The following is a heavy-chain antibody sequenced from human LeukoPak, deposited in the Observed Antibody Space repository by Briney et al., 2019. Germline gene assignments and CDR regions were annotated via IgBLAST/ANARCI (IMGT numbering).Heavy chain of an antibody. Sequence: KPSETLSLTCAVYGGSFSGYYWSWIRQPPGKGLEWIGEINHSGSTNYNPSLKSRVTISVDTSKNQFSLKLSSVTAADTAVYYCARDGFRGEGDWFDPWGQGTLVTVSS. J-gene: IGHJ5*02. V-gene: IGHV4-34*01. CDR1: GGSFSGYY. CDR3: ARDGFRGEGDWFDP. D-gene: IGHD3-10*01. CDR2: INHSGST.